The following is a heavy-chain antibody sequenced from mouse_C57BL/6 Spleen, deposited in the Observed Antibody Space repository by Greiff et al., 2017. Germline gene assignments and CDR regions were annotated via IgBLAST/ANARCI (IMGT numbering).Heavy chain of an antibody. CDR3: ARSYGSSYGWYFDV. D-gene: IGHD1-1*01. CDR2: IDPSDSYT. V-gene: IGHV1-69*01. CDR1: GYTFTSYW. J-gene: IGHJ1*03. Sequence: VQLQQPGAELVMPGASVKLSCKASGYTFTSYWMHWVKQRPGQGLEWIGEIDPSDSYTNYNQKFKGKSTLTVDKSSSTAYMQLSSLTSEDSAVYYCARSYGSSYGWYFDVWGTGTTVTVSS.